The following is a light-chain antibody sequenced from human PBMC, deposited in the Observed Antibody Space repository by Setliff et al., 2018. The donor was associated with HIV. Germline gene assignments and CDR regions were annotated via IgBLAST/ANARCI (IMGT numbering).Light chain of an antibody. CDR1: SSDVGGHAY. Sequence: SVLTQVASVSGSPGQSITISCTGTSSDVGGHAYVSWYQQHPDKAPKLIIYDVTNRPSGISDRFSGSKSGNTASLTISGLQTEDEAAYFCSSYTTSTTPVYVFGTGTKVTVL. J-gene: IGLJ1*01. V-gene: IGLV2-14*01. CDR2: DVT. CDR3: SSYTTSTTPVYV.